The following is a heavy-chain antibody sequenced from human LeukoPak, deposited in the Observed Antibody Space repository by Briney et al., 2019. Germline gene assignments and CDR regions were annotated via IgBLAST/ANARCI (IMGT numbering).Heavy chain of an antibody. Sequence: SETLSLTCAVYGGSFSGYYWSWIRQPPGKGLEWIGEINHSGSTNYNPSLKSRVTISVDTSKNQFSLKLSSVTAADTAVYYCARVVNSSGCFDYWGQGTLVTVSS. CDR3: ARVVNSSGCFDY. J-gene: IGHJ4*02. D-gene: IGHD6-19*01. V-gene: IGHV4-34*01. CDR1: GGSFSGYY. CDR2: INHSGST.